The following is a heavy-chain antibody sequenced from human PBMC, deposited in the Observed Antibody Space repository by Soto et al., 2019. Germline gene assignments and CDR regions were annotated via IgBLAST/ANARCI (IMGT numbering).Heavy chain of an antibody. CDR1: GFTFSSYS. J-gene: IGHJ4*02. CDR3: ARERLGDIGTDY. V-gene: IGHV3-21*01. Sequence: PGGSLRLSCAASGFTFSSYSMNWVRQAPGKGLEWVSSISSSSSYIYYADSVKGRFTISRDNAKNSLYLQMNSLRAEDTAVYYCARERLGDIGTDYWGQGTLVTVSS. D-gene: IGHD5-12*01. CDR2: ISSSSSYI.